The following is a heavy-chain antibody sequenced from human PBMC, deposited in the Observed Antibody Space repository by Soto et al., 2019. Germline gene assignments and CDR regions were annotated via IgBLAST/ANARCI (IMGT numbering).Heavy chain of an antibody. V-gene: IGHV1-8*01. J-gene: IGHJ4*02. CDR3: ARGPYSSSWFDY. CDR2: INPNRGNT. CDR1: RYTFTSYD. Sequence: SAKFSCKDSRYTFTSYDINWVRQATGQGLEWMGWINPNRGNTGYAQKFPGRVTMTRNTSIRPAYMELSSLRSEATAVYYCARGPYSSSWFDYWGQGTLVTVSS. D-gene: IGHD6-13*01.